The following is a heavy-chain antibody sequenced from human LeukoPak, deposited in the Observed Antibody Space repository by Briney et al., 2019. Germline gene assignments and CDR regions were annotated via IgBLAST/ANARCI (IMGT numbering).Heavy chain of an antibody. CDR2: ISYDGSNK. D-gene: IGHD3-10*01. Sequence: GGTLRLSCAASGFTFSSYAMHWVRQAPGKGLEWVAVISYDGSNKYYADSVKGRFTISRDNSKNTLYLQMNSLRAEDTAVYYCARFLGSGSYYNDGYWGQGTLVTVSS. CDR3: ARFLGSGSYYNDGY. CDR1: GFTFSSYA. J-gene: IGHJ4*02. V-gene: IGHV3-30*04.